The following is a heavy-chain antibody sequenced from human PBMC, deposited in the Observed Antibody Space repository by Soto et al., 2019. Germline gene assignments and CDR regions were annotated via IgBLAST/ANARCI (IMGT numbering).Heavy chain of an antibody. CDR3: AHRLPLAVAGTGFDY. Sequence: GSGPTLVNPTQPLTLTCTFSGFSLSTSGVGVGWIRQPPGKALEWLALIYWNDDKRYSPSLKSRLTITKDTSKNQVVLTMTNMDPVDTATYYCAHRLPLAVAGTGFDYWGQGTLVTVSS. CDR2: IYWNDDK. CDR1: GFSLSTSGVG. J-gene: IGHJ4*02. V-gene: IGHV2-5*01. D-gene: IGHD6-19*01.